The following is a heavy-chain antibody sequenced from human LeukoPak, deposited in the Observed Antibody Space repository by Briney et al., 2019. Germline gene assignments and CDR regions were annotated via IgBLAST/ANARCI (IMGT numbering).Heavy chain of an antibody. CDR1: GITFSSFG. V-gene: IGHV3-48*04. CDR2: ISSSGSTI. CDR3: ARESVTNDAFDI. D-gene: IGHD4-17*01. J-gene: IGHJ3*02. Sequence: PGGSLRLSCAAPGITFSSFGMHWVRQAPGKGLEWVSYISSSGSTIYYADSVKGRFTISRDNAKNSLYLQMNSLRAEDTAAYYCARESVTNDAFDIWGQGTMVTVSS.